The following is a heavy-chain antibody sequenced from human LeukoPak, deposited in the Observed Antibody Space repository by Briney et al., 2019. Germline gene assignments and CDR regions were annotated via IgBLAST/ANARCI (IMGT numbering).Heavy chain of an antibody. CDR2: IYYSGST. Sequence: SETLSLTCTVSGGYISSYYWSWIRQPPGTGLEWIGYIYYSGSTNYNPSLKSRVTISVDTSKNAVSLKLSSVTAAGTAVYYCARGGSVGPYCTNGVCYWGGFDYWGQGTLVTVSS. CDR3: ARGGSVGPYCTNGVCYWGGFDY. J-gene: IGHJ4*02. D-gene: IGHD2-8*01. CDR1: GGYISSYY. V-gene: IGHV4-59*01.